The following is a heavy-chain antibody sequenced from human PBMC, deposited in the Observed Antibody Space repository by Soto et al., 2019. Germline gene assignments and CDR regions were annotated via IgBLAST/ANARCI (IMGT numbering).Heavy chain of an antibody. D-gene: IGHD3-3*01. J-gene: IGHJ3*02. V-gene: IGHV1-3*01. CDR3: ARGDFWSGYYMRRAFDI. CDR2: INAGNGNT. Sequence: ALVKVPCKASGYSFTSYAMHWVRQAPGQRFEWMGWINAGNGNTKYSQKFQGRVTITRDTSASTAYMELSSLRSEDTAVYYCARGDFWSGYYMRRAFDIWGRGTMVTVSS. CDR1: GYSFTSYA.